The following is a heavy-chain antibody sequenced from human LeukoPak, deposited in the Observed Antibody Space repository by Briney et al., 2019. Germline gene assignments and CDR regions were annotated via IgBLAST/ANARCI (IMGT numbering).Heavy chain of an antibody. Sequence: ASVTVPCKASGHTFTSYYMHWVRQAPGQGLEWMGIINPSGGSTSYAQKFQGRVTMTRDTSTSTVYMELSSLGSEDTAVYYCARESYDAFDIWGQGTMVTVSS. CDR3: ARESYDAFDI. J-gene: IGHJ3*02. CDR1: GHTFTSYY. CDR2: INPSGGST. V-gene: IGHV1-46*01.